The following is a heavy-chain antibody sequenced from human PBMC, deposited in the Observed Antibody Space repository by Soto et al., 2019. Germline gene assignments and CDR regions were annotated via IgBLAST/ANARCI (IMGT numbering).Heavy chain of an antibody. CDR3: AIPPPLWFGESSPDYYMDV. D-gene: IGHD3-10*01. J-gene: IGHJ6*03. Sequence: SETLSLTCTVSGGSISSSSYYWGWIRQPPGKGLEWIGSIYYSGSTYYNPSLKSRVTISVDTSKNQFSLKLSSVTAADTAVYYCAIPPPLWFGESSPDYYMDVWGKGTTVTVSS. V-gene: IGHV4-39*01. CDR1: GGSISSSSYY. CDR2: IYYSGST.